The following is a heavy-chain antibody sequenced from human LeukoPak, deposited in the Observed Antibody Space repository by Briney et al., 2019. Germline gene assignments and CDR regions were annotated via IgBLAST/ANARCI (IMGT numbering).Heavy chain of an antibody. CDR2: IYHSGST. D-gene: IGHD3-3*01. CDR1: GYSISSGYY. V-gene: IGHV4-38-2*01. CDR3: ARLMDDFWSGYFTTFDP. Sequence: SETLSLTCAVSGYSISSGYYWGWIRQPPGKGLEWIGRIYHSGSTYYNPSLKGRVTISVDTSKNQFSLKLSSVTAADTAVYYCARLMDDFWSGYFTTFDPWGQGTLVTVSS. J-gene: IGHJ5*02.